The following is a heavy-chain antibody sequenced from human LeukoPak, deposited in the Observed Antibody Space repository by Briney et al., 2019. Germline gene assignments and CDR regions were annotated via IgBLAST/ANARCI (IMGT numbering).Heavy chain of an antibody. J-gene: IGHJ4*02. V-gene: IGHV4-34*01. CDR2: INHSGST. CDR1: GGSFSGYY. Sequence: SETLSLTCAVYGGSFSGYYWSWIRQPPGKGLEWIGEINHSGSTNYNPSLKSRVTISVDTPKNQFSLKLSSVTAADTAVYYCAREGLIAAAGGPEFDYWGQGTLVTVSS. D-gene: IGHD6-13*01. CDR3: AREGLIAAAGGPEFDY.